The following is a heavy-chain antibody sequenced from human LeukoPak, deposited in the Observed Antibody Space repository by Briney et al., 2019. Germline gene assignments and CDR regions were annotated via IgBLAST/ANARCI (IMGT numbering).Heavy chain of an antibody. CDR2: IYSGGST. D-gene: IGHD3-3*01. Sequence: GGSLRLSCAASGFTVSSNYMSWVRQAPGKGLEWVSVIYSGGSTYYADSVKGRFTISRDNSKNTLYLQMNSLRAEDTAVYYCGTIFGFHYYYMDVWGKGTTVTISS. V-gene: IGHV3-53*01. CDR3: GTIFGFHYYYMDV. J-gene: IGHJ6*03. CDR1: GFTVSSNY.